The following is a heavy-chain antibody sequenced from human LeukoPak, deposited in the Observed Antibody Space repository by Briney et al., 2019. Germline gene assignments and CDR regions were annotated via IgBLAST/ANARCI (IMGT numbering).Heavy chain of an antibody. D-gene: IGHD5-12*01. CDR3: ARVGSGYDFDY. J-gene: IGHJ4*02. CDR1: GYTFSSYG. CDR2: ISGYNGNK. Sequence: AASVKVSCKASGYTFSSYGISWVRQAPGQGLEWMGWISGYNGNKNYPQKVQGRVTMTTDTSTSTAYMELRSLTSDDTAVYYCARVGSGYDFDYWGPGTLVTVSS. V-gene: IGHV1-18*01.